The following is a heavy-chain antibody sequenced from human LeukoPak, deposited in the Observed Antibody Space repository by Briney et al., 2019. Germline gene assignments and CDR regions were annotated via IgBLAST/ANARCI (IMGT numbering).Heavy chain of an antibody. Sequence: ASVKVSCKASGYTFTAYYMHWVRQAPGQGLEWMGWISPNSGGTNYAQKFRDRVTMTRDTSISTAYMDLSRLRSDDTAVYYCARFDSSGYSLDYWGQGTLVTVCS. CDR3: ARFDSSGYSLDY. CDR1: GYTFTAYY. J-gene: IGHJ4*02. D-gene: IGHD3-22*01. CDR2: ISPNSGGT. V-gene: IGHV1-2*02.